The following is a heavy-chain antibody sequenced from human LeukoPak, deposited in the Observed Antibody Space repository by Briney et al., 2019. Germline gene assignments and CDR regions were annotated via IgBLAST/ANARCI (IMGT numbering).Heavy chain of an antibody. J-gene: IGHJ6*02. CDR1: GGSTSGSY. CDR3: ARTGYGRDYYGMDV. Sequence: SETLSLTCSVSGGSTSGSYWSWIRQSPGKGLQWIGYIHYTGITNYNPSLKSRVTISIDTPKNEVSQRVTSVTAADTAVYYCARTGYGRDYYGMDVWGQGTTVTVSS. CDR2: IHYTGIT. V-gene: IGHV4-59*01. D-gene: IGHD1-26*01.